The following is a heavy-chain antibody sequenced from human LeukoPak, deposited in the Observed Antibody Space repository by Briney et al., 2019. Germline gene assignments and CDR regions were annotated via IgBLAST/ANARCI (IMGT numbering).Heavy chain of an antibody. J-gene: IGHJ4*02. Sequence: PSETLSLTCTVSGGSISSSSYYWSWIRQPAGKGLEWIGRIYTSGSTNYNPSLKSRVTISVDTSKNQFSLKLSSVTAADTAVYYCARSGYSYGYVDYWGQGTLVTVSS. V-gene: IGHV4-61*02. CDR3: ARSGYSYGYVDY. CDR2: IYTSGST. D-gene: IGHD5-18*01. CDR1: GGSISSSSYY.